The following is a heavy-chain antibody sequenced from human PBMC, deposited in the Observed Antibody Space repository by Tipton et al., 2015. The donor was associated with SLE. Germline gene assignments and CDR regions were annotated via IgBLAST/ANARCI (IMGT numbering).Heavy chain of an antibody. CDR2: ISSSGTSI. CDR3: ARDDYYDSSASGAFDI. Sequence: SLRLSCAASGFSFSDHYMDWVRQAPGKGLEWVSYISSSGTSIYYADSVKGRFTISRDNAKNSLYLQMNSLRAEDTAVYYCARDDYYDSSASGAFDIWGQGTMVTVSS. V-gene: IGHV3-11*04. CDR1: GFSFSDHY. D-gene: IGHD3-22*01. J-gene: IGHJ3*02.